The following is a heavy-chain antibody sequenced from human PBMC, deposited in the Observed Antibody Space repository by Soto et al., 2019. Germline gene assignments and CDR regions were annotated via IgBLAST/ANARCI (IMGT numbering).Heavy chain of an antibody. V-gene: IGHV3-33*01. CDR1: GFTFSSYG. D-gene: IGHD6-6*01. Sequence: PGGSLRLSCAASGFTFSSYGMHWVRQAPGKGLEWVAVIWYDGSNKYYADSVKGRFTISRDNSKNTLYLQMNSLRAEDTVVYYCARGPIAARAAYFDYWGQGTLVTVSS. J-gene: IGHJ4*02. CDR3: ARGPIAARAAYFDY. CDR2: IWYDGSNK.